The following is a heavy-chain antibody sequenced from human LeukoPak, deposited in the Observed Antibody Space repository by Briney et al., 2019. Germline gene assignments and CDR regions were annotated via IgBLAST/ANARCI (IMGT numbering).Heavy chain of an antibody. Sequence: PSETLSLTCAVYGGSFSTYYWTWIRQPPGKGLEWIGYIYNSGSTNYNPSLKSRVTISVDTSKNQFSLKLSSVTAADTAVYYCARRRRIAEAGRSGDALDIWGQGTMVTVSS. CDR1: GGSFSTYY. J-gene: IGHJ3*02. CDR2: IYNSGST. CDR3: ARRRRIAEAGRSGDALDI. D-gene: IGHD6-19*01. V-gene: IGHV4-59*08.